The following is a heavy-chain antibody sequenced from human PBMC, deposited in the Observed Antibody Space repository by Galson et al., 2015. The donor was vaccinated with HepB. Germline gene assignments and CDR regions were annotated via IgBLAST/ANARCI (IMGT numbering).Heavy chain of an antibody. D-gene: IGHD6-6*01. CDR1: GGTFSSYA. Sequence: SVKVSCKASGGTFSSYAISWVRQAPGQGLEWMGRIIPILGIANYAQKFQGRVTITADKSTSTAYMELSSLRSEDTAVYYCARSSIAARLYYYYYGMDVWGQGTTVTVSS. CDR2: IIPILGIA. V-gene: IGHV1-69*04. CDR3: ARSSIAARLYYYYYGMDV. J-gene: IGHJ6*02.